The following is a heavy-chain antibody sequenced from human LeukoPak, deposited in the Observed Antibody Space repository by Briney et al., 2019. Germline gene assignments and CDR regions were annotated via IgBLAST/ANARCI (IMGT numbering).Heavy chain of an antibody. CDR1: GFTFSSYG. J-gene: IGHJ4*02. D-gene: IGHD3-22*01. V-gene: IGHV3-30*18. Sequence: GGSLRLSCAASGFTFSSYGMHWVRQAPGKGLEWVAVISYDGSNKYYADSVKGRFTISRDNSKNTLYLQMNSLRAEDTAVYYCAKASDSNGYFDYWGQGTLVTVSS. CDR2: ISYDGSNK. CDR3: AKASDSNGYFDY.